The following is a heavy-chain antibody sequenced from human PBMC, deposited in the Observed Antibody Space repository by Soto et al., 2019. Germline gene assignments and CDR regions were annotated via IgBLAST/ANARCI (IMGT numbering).Heavy chain of an antibody. Sequence: GASVKVSCKTSAGTFSSYAISWVGRAPGQGLEWMGGIIPIFGTATNAQTFKGRVTITGDESPTTPYSASSSPRSGDKAWDSWARGGGDFWSGYQVVTAMYFDYWGQGTLVTVSS. CDR1: AGTFSSYA. CDR2: IIPIFGTA. D-gene: IGHD3-3*01. V-gene: IGHV1-69*13. J-gene: IGHJ4*02. CDR3: ARGGGDFWSGYQVVTAMYFDY.